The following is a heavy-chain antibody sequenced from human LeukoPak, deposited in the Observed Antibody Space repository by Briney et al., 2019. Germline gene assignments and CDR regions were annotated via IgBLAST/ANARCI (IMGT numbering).Heavy chain of an antibody. D-gene: IGHD3-10*01. CDR2: ISSYNGNT. Sequence: GASVKVTCKASVYTLTCYGISWVRQAPGQGLEGMGWISSYNGNTNYAQKLQGRVTMTTDTSTSTAYMELRRLRSDDTAVYSCARMVRGNWFDPWGQGTLVTVSS. V-gene: IGHV1-18*01. J-gene: IGHJ5*02. CDR3: ARMVRGNWFDP. CDR1: VYTLTCYG.